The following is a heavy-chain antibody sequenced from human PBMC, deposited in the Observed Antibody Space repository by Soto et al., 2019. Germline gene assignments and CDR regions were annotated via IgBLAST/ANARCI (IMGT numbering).Heavy chain of an antibody. V-gene: IGHV1-2*02. CDR2: INPNSGGT. Sequence: QVQLVQSGAEVKKPGASVKVSCKASGYTFTGYYIHWVRQAPGQGLEWMGWINPNSGGTYYAQKFQGRVTMTRDTSISTAYMELSRLRSDDTAVYYCARANTVTTDFDYWGQGTLVTVSS. D-gene: IGHD4-17*01. J-gene: IGHJ4*02. CDR1: GYTFTGYY. CDR3: ARANTVTTDFDY.